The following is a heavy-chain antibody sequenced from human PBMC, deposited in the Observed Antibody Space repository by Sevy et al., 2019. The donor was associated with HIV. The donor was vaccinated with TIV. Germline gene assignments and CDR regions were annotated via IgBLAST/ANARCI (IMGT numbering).Heavy chain of an antibody. Sequence: SETLSLTCTVSGGSISSSSYSWGWIRQPPGKGLEWIGTIFYTRSTYYTPSLKSRVTVSVDTSKNQFSLKLSSVTAADTAVYYCARLVYCSGGSCSSDYYGMDVWGQGTTVTVSS. CDR3: ARLVYCSGGSCSSDYYGMDV. CDR1: GGSISSSSYS. J-gene: IGHJ6*02. D-gene: IGHD2-15*01. CDR2: IFYTRST. V-gene: IGHV4-39*01.